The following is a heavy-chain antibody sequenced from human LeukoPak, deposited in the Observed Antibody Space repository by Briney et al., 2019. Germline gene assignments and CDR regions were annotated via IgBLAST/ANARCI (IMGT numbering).Heavy chain of an antibody. J-gene: IGHJ4*02. CDR1: GSTFTSYG. D-gene: IGHD3-22*01. CDR3: AKNGLGAVVKTD. V-gene: IGHV7-4-1*02. Sequence: ASVKLSCKASGSTFTSYGSTWVRQSPGQGLEWMGWINTNAGNPTYAQGFTGRIVLSLDPSVSTAYRQISSLKAEDSAVYYCAKNGLGAVVKTDWGQGTLVTVSS. CDR2: INTNAGNP.